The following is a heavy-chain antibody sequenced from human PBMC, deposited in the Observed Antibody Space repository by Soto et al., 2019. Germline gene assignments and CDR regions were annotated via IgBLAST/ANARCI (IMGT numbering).Heavy chain of an antibody. CDR3: ARESLGAKGADH. J-gene: IGHJ4*02. CDR2: IIPIIGVT. Sequence: QVQLVQSGAEVKRPGSSVKVSCESSGDTFNSYVISWVRQAPGQGLEWMGGIIPIIGVTHYAQKFQGRVTISALSSTGTAYMELTTLGFEDTALYSCARESLGAKGADHWGQGTLVTVSS. D-gene: IGHD3-16*01. V-gene: IGHV1-69*17. CDR1: GDTFNSYV.